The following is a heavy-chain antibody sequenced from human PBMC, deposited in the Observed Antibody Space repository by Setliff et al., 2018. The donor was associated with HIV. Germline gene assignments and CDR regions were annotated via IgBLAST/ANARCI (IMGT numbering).Heavy chain of an antibody. D-gene: IGHD3-22*01. CDR3: AQEERDVLDLVISVYGF. CDR1: GGSIGSGSYY. V-gene: IGHV4-61*02. Sequence: SETLSLTCTVSGGSIGSGSYYWTWIRQPAGKGLEWIGRIYTSGNINYNPSLKSRVTISVDTSKNQFSLNLSSVTAADTAVYYCAQEERDVLDLVISVYGFWGQGIPVTVSS. J-gene: IGHJ4*02. CDR2: IYTSGNI.